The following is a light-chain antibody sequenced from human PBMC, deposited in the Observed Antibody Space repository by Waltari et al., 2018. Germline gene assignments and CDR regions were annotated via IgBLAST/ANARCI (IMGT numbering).Light chain of an antibody. CDR1: QSVLYTSNNKNY. Sequence: DIVMTQSPDSLAVSLGETATINCTSSQSVLYTSNNKNYLGWYQQKPGRPPKLLFYWASTRESGVPDRFSAGGSGTDFTLTISSLQAEDVAIYDCQQYYKSRTFGQGTKLEIK. CDR2: WAS. J-gene: IGKJ2*01. V-gene: IGKV4-1*01. CDR3: QQYYKSRT.